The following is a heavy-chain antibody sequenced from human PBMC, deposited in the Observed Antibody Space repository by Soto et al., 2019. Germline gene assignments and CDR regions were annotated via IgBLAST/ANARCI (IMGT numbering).Heavy chain of an antibody. V-gene: IGHV1-18*04. Sequence: CKASGYTFTSYGISWVRQAPGQGLEWMGWISSYNGNTNYAQKVQGRVTMTTDTSTSTTYMELRSLRSDDTAVYYCARGPRYCSTTSCFSGVTWFDPWGQGTLVTVSS. CDR2: ISSYNGNT. CDR3: ARGPRYCSTTSCFSGVTWFDP. J-gene: IGHJ5*02. D-gene: IGHD2-2*01. CDR1: GYTFTSYG.